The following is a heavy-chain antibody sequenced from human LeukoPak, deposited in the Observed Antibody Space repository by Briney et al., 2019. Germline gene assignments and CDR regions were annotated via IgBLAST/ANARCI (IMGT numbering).Heavy chain of an antibody. Sequence: ASVKVSCKASGYTFTSYAMHWVRQAPGQRLEWMGWINAGNGNTKYSQEFQGRVTITRDTSASTAYMELSSLRSEDMAVYYCAREEKWEPTLGFDYWGQGTLVTVSS. CDR2: INAGNGNT. V-gene: IGHV1-3*03. J-gene: IGHJ4*02. CDR1: GYTFTSYA. D-gene: IGHD1-26*01. CDR3: AREEKWEPTLGFDY.